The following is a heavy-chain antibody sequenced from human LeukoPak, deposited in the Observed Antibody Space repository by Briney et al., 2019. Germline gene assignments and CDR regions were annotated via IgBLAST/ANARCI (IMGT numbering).Heavy chain of an antibody. J-gene: IGHJ3*02. CDR2: INHSGST. CDR3: ARVYYDSSGYSNDAFDI. V-gene: IGHV4-34*01. D-gene: IGHD3-22*01. CDR1: GGSFSGYY. Sequence: SETLSLTCAAYGGSFSGYYWSWIRQPPGKGLEWIGEINHSGSTNYNPSLKSRVTISVDTSKNQFSLKLSSVTAADTAVYYCARVYYDSSGYSNDAFDIWGQGTMVTVSS.